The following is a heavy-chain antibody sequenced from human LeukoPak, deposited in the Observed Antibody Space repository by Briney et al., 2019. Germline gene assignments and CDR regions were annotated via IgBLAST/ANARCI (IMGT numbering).Heavy chain of an antibody. J-gene: IGHJ6*03. D-gene: IGHD6-6*01. CDR2: IIPIFGTA. CDR3: AREVRRYSSSSESPYYYYYYMDV. Sequence: ASAKVSCKASGGTFSSYAISWVRQAPGQGLEWLGGIIPIFGTANYAQRFQGRVTITADESTSTAYMELSSLRSEDTAVYYCAREVRRYSSSSESPYYYYYYMDVWGKGTTVTVSS. CDR1: GGTFSSYA. V-gene: IGHV1-69*13.